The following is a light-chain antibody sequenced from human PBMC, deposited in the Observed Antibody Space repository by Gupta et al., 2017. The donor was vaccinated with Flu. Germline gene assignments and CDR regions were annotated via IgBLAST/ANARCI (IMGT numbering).Light chain of an antibody. CDR3: QQYDNIPPVT. Sequence: DRVTITCQVSQDIRNHLNWYQHKPGKDPKLLIYEVSNLESGVPSRFSGSSSATDFTFTISSLQPEDTATYYCQQYDNIPPVTFGQGTRLEIK. V-gene: IGKV1-33*01. J-gene: IGKJ5*01. CDR2: EVS. CDR1: QDIRNH.